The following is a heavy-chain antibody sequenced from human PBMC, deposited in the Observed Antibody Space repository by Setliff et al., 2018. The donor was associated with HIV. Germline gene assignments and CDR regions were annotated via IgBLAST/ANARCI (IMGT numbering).Heavy chain of an antibody. J-gene: IGHJ4*02. CDR2: IYHSEYT. CDR3: SRSRNLDY. V-gene: IGHV4-39*07. CDR1: GGSISSSSYY. Sequence: SETLSLTCTVSGGSISSSSYYWGWIRQPPGKGLEWIGEIYHSEYTNYNASLKSRVSMSVDKSKNQFSLKLTSVTAADTAVYYCSRSRNLDYWGQGTLVTVSS. D-gene: IGHD4-4*01.